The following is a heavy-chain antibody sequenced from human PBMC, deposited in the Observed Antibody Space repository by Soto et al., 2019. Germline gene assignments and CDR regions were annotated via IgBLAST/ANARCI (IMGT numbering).Heavy chain of an antibody. Sequence: SVKVDCKGAGGTLSGDTGSWVRQAPGQGLEWMGRIIPILGIANYAQKFQGRVTITADKSTSTAYMELSSLRSEDTAVYYCARGSPKGIFGVLTHYYYYMDVWGKGTTVTVSS. CDR3: ARGSPKGIFGVLTHYYYYMDV. J-gene: IGHJ6*03. V-gene: IGHV1-69*02. CDR2: IIPILGIA. CDR1: GGTLSGDT. D-gene: IGHD3-3*02.